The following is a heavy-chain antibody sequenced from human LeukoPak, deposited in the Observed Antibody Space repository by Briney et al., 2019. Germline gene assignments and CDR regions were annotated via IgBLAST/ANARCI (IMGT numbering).Heavy chain of an antibody. Sequence: GGSLRLTCAASGFTVSTNYMSWVRQAPGKGLEWVSVIYSGDSTYYADSVKGRFTISRDNSKNTLYLQMNSLRAEDTAVYYCARGLHGDYPHVWGKGTTVTISS. CDR1: GFTVSTNY. CDR2: IYSGDST. J-gene: IGHJ6*04. V-gene: IGHV3-66*01. CDR3: ARGLHGDYPHV. D-gene: IGHD4-17*01.